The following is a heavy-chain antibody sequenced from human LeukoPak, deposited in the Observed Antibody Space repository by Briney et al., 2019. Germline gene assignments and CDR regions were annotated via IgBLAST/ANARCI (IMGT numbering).Heavy chain of an antibody. CDR1: GDSISSYY. J-gene: IGHJ6*03. D-gene: IGHD2-2*01. CDR3: ARSPDIVVVPAARRNYYYYYMDV. Sequence: TSETLSLTCTVSGDSISSYYCSWIRQPPGKGLEWIGYIYYSGSTSYNPSLKSRVTISLDTSNNQFSLKLSSVTAADTAVYYCARSPDIVVVPAARRNYYYYYMDVWGKGTTVTISS. V-gene: IGHV4-59*12. CDR2: IYYSGST.